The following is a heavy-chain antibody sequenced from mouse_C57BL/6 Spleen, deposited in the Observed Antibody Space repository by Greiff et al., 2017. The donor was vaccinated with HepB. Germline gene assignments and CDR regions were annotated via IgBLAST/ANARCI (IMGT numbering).Heavy chain of an antibody. Sequence: QVQLQQPGAELVMPGASVKLSCKASGYTFTSYWMHWVKQRPGQGLEWIGEIDPSDSYTKYNQKFKGKSTLTVDKSSSTAYMQLSSLTSEDSAVYYCARSFTTVVATRYFDVWGTGTTVTVSS. V-gene: IGHV1-69*01. CDR2: IDPSDSYT. D-gene: IGHD1-1*01. CDR3: ARSFTTVVATRYFDV. J-gene: IGHJ1*03. CDR1: GYTFTSYW.